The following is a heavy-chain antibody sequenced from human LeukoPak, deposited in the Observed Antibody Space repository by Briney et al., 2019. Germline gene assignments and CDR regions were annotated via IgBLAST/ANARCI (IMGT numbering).Heavy chain of an antibody. CDR2: IYTSGST. Sequence: PSETLSLTCTVSGGSISSHYWSWIQHPAGKGLEWIGRIYTSGSTTSNPSLKSHVTVSVDTSKNQFSLKLSSVTAADTAVYYCARYSSGSAFDIWGQGKMV. CDR3: ARYSSGSAFDI. CDR1: GGSISSHY. J-gene: IGHJ3*02. V-gene: IGHV4-4*07. D-gene: IGHD6-19*01.